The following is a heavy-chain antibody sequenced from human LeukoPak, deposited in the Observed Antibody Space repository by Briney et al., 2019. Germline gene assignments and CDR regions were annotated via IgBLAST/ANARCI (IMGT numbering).Heavy chain of an antibody. Sequence: GGSLRLSCAASGFTFSGYAMSWVRQAPGKGLEWVSVIYSGGSTYYADSVKGRFTISRDNSKNTLYLQMNSLRAEDTAVYYCARRGSSSWYYYGMDVWGQGTTVTVSS. J-gene: IGHJ6*02. CDR1: GFTFSGYA. D-gene: IGHD6-13*01. V-gene: IGHV3-53*01. CDR2: IYSGGST. CDR3: ARRGSSSWYYYGMDV.